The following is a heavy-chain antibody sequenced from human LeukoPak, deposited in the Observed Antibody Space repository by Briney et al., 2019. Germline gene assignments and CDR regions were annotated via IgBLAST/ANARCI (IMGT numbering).Heavy chain of an antibody. D-gene: IGHD3-10*01. Sequence: ASVKVSCKASGGSFTFTSHAISWVRQAPGQGLEWMGWMNPNSGNTGYAQKFQGRVTMTRNTSISTAYMELSSLRSEDTAVYYCAIRYGSGEKYYYYYYMDVWGKGTTVTVSS. CDR3: AIRYGSGEKYYYYYYMDV. V-gene: IGHV1-8*02. CDR2: MNPNSGNT. J-gene: IGHJ6*03. CDR1: GGSFTFTSHA.